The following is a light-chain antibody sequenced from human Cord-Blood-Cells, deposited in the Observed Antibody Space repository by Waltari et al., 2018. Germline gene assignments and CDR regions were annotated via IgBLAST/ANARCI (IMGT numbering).Light chain of an antibody. CDR3: EQSYTTPYT. CDR2: AAS. Sequence: DIQTTQTPSSLTASAGERVAITCRPSQSSSSYINWYQQKPGKAPKLLIYAASSLQSGGPSRFSGSGSGTDFTLSISSLQPEDFASYCCEQSYTTPYTIGQGTTVDI. CDR1: QSSSSY. V-gene: IGKV1-39*01. J-gene: IGKJ2*01.